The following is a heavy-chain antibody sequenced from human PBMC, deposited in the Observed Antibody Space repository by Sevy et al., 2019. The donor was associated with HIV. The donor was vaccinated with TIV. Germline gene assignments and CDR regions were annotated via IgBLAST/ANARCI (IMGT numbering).Heavy chain of an antibody. CDR2: FDPEDRET. CDR3: ATTKDFYESSGYPFDY. V-gene: IGHV1-24*01. D-gene: IGHD3-22*01. Sequence: ASVKVSCKVSGYTLTQLFMNWVRQAPGEGLEWMGSFDPEDRETIYAQKFQGRVTMTEDRSTDTAYMDLSSLRSEDTAVYYCATTKDFYESSGYPFDYWGQGTLVTVSS. CDR1: GYTLTQLF. J-gene: IGHJ4*02.